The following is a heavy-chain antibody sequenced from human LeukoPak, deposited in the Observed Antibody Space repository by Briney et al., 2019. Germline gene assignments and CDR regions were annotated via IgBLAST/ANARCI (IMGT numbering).Heavy chain of an antibody. CDR2: FSGYNASK. J-gene: IGHJ4*02. V-gene: IGHV1-18*01. CDR1: GYTFTSYG. CDR3: ASMGRPYGDPQYYFDY. Sequence: GASVKVSCKASGYTFTSYGISLELQAPGQGLEGVGWFSGYNASKNQAQTLYCRVTLTTDTSTSTAYMELMSLRYDHTAVYYCASMGRPYGDPQYYFDYWGQGTLVTVSS. D-gene: IGHD4-17*01.